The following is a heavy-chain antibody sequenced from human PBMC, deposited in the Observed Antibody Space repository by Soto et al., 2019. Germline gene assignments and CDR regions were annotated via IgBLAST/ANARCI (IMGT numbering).Heavy chain of an antibody. CDR3: AAGGGLPRYY. Sequence: QLQLQESGSGLVKPSQTLSLTCAVSGGSISSGGYSWSWIRQPPGKGLEWIGYIYRGSTYYNPSLKRRVTISVDRSKNQFSLKLSSVTAADTAVYYCAAGGGLPRYYWGQGTLVTVSS. D-gene: IGHD5-12*01. V-gene: IGHV4-30-2*01. CDR2: IYRGST. J-gene: IGHJ4*02. CDR1: GGSISSGGYS.